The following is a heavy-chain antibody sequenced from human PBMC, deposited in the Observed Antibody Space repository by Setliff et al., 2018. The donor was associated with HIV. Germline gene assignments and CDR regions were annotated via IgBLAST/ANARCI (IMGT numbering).Heavy chain of an antibody. CDR2: IIPILGIA. D-gene: IGHD1-1*01. CDR1: GGTFSSYA. J-gene: IGHJ4*02. CDR3: ATHGRDLGFDY. Sequence: ASVKVSCKASGGTFSSYAISWVRQAPGQGLEWMGGIIPILGIANYAQKFQGRVTLTADESTSTAYMELSSLRSEDTAVYYCATHGRDLGFDYLGQGTLVTVSS. V-gene: IGHV1-69*10.